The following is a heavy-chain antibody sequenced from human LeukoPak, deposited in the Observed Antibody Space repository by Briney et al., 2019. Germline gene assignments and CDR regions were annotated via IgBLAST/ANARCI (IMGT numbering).Heavy chain of an antibody. V-gene: IGHV3-23*01. CDR3: AKYLRFGEQR. Sequence: GGPLRLSCAASGFTFNNYAMSWDRQAPGKGLEWVSAISGGGFATYYADSVKGRFTVSRDNSKNTLDLQMNNLRAEDTAMYYGAKYLRFGEQRGGQGTLVTVSS. CDR2: ISGGGFAT. J-gene: IGHJ4*02. CDR1: GFTFNNYA. D-gene: IGHD3-10*01.